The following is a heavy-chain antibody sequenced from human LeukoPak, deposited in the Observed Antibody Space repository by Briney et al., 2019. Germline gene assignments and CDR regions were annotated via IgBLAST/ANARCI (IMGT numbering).Heavy chain of an antibody. J-gene: IGHJ6*02. CDR3: ARDRRGGGFRPYGMDV. Sequence: PSQTLSLTCTVSGGSISSGGYYWSWIRQHPGKGLEWIGYIYYSGSTYYNPSLKSRVTISVDTSKNQFSLKLSSVTAADTAVYYCARDRRGGGFRPYGMDVWGQGTTVTVSS. CDR1: GGSISSGGYY. D-gene: IGHD5-12*01. CDR2: IYYSGST. V-gene: IGHV4-31*03.